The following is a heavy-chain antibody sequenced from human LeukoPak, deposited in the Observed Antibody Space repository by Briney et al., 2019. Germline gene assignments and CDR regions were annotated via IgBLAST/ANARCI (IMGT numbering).Heavy chain of an antibody. CDR3: AKGINYDFWSGYYSDY. CDR1: GFTFSGYG. V-gene: IGHV3-23*01. D-gene: IGHD3-3*01. Sequence: GGSLRLSCAASGFTFSGYGMHWVRQAPGKGLEWVSAISGSGGSTYYADSVKGRFTISRDHSKNTLYLQMNSLRAEDTAVYYCAKGINYDFWSGYYSDYWGQGTLVTVSS. J-gene: IGHJ4*02. CDR2: ISGSGGST.